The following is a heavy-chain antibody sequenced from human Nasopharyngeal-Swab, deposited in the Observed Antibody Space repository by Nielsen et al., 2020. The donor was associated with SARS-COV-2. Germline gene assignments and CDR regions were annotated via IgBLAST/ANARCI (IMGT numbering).Heavy chain of an antibody. D-gene: IGHD1-26*01. CDR1: GFPFNIYW. CDR3: ARDPIPAGGSDVFDI. Sequence: GGSLRLSCAASGFPFNIYWMSWVRQAPGKGLEWVANIKQDGSEKYYVNSVKGRFTISRDNAKNSLYLQMNSLRAEDTAVYYCARDPIPAGGSDVFDIWGQGTMVTVSS. J-gene: IGHJ3*02. V-gene: IGHV3-7*01. CDR2: IKQDGSEK.